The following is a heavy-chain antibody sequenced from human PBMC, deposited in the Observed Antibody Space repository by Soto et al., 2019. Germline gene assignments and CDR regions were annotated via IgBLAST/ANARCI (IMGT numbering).Heavy chain of an antibody. Sequence: QVQLQESGPGLVKPSETLSLTCTVSGGSISSYYWSWIRQPPGKGLEWIGYIYYSGSTNYNPSLHSRVTISVYTSKNQFSLKLSSVTAADTAVYYCAGLTGDGSPFPMHYYYYMYVWGKGTTVTVSS. CDR3: AGLTGDGSPFPMHYYYYMYV. CDR2: IYYSGST. CDR1: GGSISSYY. J-gene: IGHJ6*03. D-gene: IGHD7-27*01. V-gene: IGHV4-59*01.